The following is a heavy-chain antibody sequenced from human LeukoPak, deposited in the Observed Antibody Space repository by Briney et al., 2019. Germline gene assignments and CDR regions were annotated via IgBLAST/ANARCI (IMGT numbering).Heavy chain of an antibody. V-gene: IGHV1-24*01. D-gene: IGHD5-12*01. J-gene: IGHJ6*02. CDR2: FDPEDDET. Sequence: ASVNVSCKASGYTFTGYYMHWVRQAPGKGLEWMGSFDPEDDETIYAQKLQGRVTMTEDTSTDTAYMELSSLRSEDTAVYYCATDIVATSDPGVYYYYGMDVWGQGTTVTVSS. CDR3: ATDIVATSDPGVYYYYGMDV. CDR1: GYTFTGYY.